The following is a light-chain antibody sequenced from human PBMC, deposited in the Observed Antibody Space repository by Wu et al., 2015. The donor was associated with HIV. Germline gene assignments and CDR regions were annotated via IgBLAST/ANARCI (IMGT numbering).Light chain of an antibody. Sequence: EIVLTQSPGTLSLSPGERATLSCRASQSVTTSYVTWYQQKPGQAPRVVIYGGSTRATGIPDRFSGSASGTDFILTISSLEPEDFAIYYCQQRLNWPPVTFGQGTRLEIK. J-gene: IGKJ5*01. CDR2: GGS. V-gene: IGKV3D-20*02. CDR3: QQRLNWPPVT. CDR1: QSVTTSY.